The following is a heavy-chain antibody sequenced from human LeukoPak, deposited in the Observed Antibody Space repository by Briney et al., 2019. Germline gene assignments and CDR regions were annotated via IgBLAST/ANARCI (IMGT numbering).Heavy chain of an antibody. J-gene: IGHJ4*02. D-gene: IGHD3-10*01. CDR1: GYTFTVYH. V-gene: IGHV1-24*01. Sequence: ASVKVSCKASGYTFTVYHMHWVRQAPGKGLEWLGRFDPEDGETLYAQKFQGRVTMTADTSTDTAYMELSSLRSEDTAVYYCATEGKMVRGVYTDFWGQGTLVTVSS. CDR2: FDPEDGET. CDR3: ATEGKMVRGVYTDF.